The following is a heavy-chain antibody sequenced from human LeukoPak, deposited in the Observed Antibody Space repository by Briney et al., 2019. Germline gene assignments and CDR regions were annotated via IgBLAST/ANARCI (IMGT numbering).Heavy chain of an antibody. CDR3: ARGTLCGGDCLYYFDY. D-gene: IGHD2-21*02. CDR1: GYTFTIYG. J-gene: IGHJ4*02. Sequence: EASVKVSCKASGYTFTIYGISWVRQAPGQGLEWMGWISAYNGNTNYAQKLQGRVTMTTDTSTSTAYMELRSLRSDDTAVYYCARGTLCGGDCLYYFDYWGQGTLVTVSS. V-gene: IGHV1-18*01. CDR2: ISAYNGNT.